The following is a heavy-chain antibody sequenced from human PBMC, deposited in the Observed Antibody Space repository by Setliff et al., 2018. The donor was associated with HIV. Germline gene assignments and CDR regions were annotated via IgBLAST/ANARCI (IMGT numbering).Heavy chain of an antibody. CDR1: GGSIKSSSYY. CDR3: AGSRGYFVKAD. CDR2: INQDGREK. V-gene: IGHV3-7*01. Sequence: PSETLSLTCTVSGGSIKSSSYYWGWIRQPPGKGLEWVANINQDGREKYYVDSVKGRFTISRDNAKDLLYLQMNSLRGEDTAVYYCAGSRGYFVKADWGQGTLVTVSS. J-gene: IGHJ4*02. D-gene: IGHD3-22*01.